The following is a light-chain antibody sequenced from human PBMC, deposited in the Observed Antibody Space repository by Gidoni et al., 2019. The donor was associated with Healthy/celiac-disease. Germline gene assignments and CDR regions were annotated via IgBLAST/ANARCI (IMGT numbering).Light chain of an antibody. CDR2: DAS. J-gene: IGKJ4*01. Sequence: EIALTPPTATLSLSPGDRATLSCRASQSVSSYLAWYQQKPGQAPRLLSYDASTSATGILARFSGSGSVTDFTLTISSLEPEDFAVYYCQQRSIWPPLTFGGGTKVEIK. CDR1: QSVSSY. CDR3: QQRSIWPPLT. V-gene: IGKV3-11*01.